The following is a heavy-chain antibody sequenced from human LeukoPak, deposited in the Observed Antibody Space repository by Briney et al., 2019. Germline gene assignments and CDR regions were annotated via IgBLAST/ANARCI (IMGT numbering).Heavy chain of an antibody. D-gene: IGHD3-10*01. V-gene: IGHV4-59*08. CDR2: IYYSGST. CDR3: ASDGSGEAFDI. Sequence: PSETLSLTCTVSGGSISSYYWSWIRQPPGKGLEWVGYIYYSGSTNYNPSLKSRVTISVDTSKNQFSLKLSSVTAADTAVYYCASDGSGEAFDIWGQGTMVTVSS. J-gene: IGHJ3*02. CDR1: GGSISSYY.